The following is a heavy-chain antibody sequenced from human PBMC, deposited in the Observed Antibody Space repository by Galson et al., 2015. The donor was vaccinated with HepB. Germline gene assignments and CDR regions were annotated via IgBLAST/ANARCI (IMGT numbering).Heavy chain of an antibody. CDR1: GFTFSSYA. CDR3: AKDHNRITMIVVVISYPGSNAFDI. J-gene: IGHJ3*02. CDR2: ISGSGGST. D-gene: IGHD3-22*01. Sequence: SLRLSCAASGFTFSSYAMSWVRQAPGKGLEWVSAISGSGGSTYYADSVKGRFTISRDNSKNTLYLQMNSLRAEDTAVYYCAKDHNRITMIVVVISYPGSNAFDIWGQGTMVAVSS. V-gene: IGHV3-23*01.